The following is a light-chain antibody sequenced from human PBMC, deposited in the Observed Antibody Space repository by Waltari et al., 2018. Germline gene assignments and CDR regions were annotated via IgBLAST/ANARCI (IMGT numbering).Light chain of an antibody. V-gene: IGLV2-14*01. J-gene: IGLJ2*01. Sequence: QSALTQPASVSGSPGQSITISCPGSSNDVGAYNYVSWYQQHPGKAPKLIIYEVNNRPSGISNRFSGSHSGNTASLTISGLQADDEAYYHCSSYTTTNTVVFGGGTTLTVL. CDR1: SNDVGAYNY. CDR3: SSYTTTNTVV. CDR2: EVN.